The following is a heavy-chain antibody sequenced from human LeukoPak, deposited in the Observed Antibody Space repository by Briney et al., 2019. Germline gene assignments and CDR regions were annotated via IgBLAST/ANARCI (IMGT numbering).Heavy chain of an antibody. V-gene: IGHV3-30-3*01. J-gene: IGHJ4*02. D-gene: IGHD3-10*01. CDR3: AGPYYGVDY. CDR1: GFTFSNYA. CDR2: VSYDGSNK. Sequence: HSGGSLRLSCVASGFTFSNYAIHWVRQAPGKGLEWVAVVSYDGSNKHYADSVKGRFTISRDNFKNTMYLQMNSLRVEDTAVYYCAGPYYGVDYWGQGTLVTVSS.